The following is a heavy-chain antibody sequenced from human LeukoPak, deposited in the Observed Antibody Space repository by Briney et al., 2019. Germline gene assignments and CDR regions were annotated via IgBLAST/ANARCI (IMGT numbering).Heavy chain of an antibody. J-gene: IGHJ4*02. V-gene: IGHV1-18*01. CDR3: ARANIAVATHVY. Sequence: ASVKVACKSSGYTFTSYGISRVRQAPGQGLGWMGWISAYNGNTNYAQKLQGRVTMTTDTSTSTAYMELRSLRSDDTAVYYCARANIAVATHVYWGQGTLVTVSS. CDR2: ISAYNGNT. CDR1: GYTFTSYG. D-gene: IGHD6-19*01.